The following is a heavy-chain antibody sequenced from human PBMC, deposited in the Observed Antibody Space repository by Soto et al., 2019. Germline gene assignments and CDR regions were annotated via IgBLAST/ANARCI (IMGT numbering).Heavy chain of an antibody. Sequence: QVQLVQSGAEVKKPGASVKVSCKASGYTFTSYAIHWVRQAPGQRLEWMGWINAGNGNTKYSQKFQGRVTITRDTSARTAYMETSSMRSEDTALYYWARNDYYCRDCCGQGNLVTVAS. J-gene: IGHJ4*02. CDR3: ARNDYYCRDC. D-gene: IGHD2-21*01. CDR2: INAGNGNT. CDR1: GYTFTSYA. V-gene: IGHV1-3*01.